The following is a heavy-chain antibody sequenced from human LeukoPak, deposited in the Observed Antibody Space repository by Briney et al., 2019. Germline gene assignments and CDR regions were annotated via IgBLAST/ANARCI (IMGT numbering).Heavy chain of an antibody. D-gene: IGHD3-10*01. J-gene: IGHJ4*02. CDR3: ARDGSGSYYDYYFDY. V-gene: IGHV4-38-2*02. CDR2: IYHSGST. CDR1: GYSISSGYY. Sequence: SETLSLTCAVSGYSISSGYYWGWIRQSPGKGLEWIGSIYHSGSTYYNPSLKSRVTISVDTSKNQFSLKLSSVTAADTAVYYCARDGSGSYYDYYFDYWGQGTLVTVSS.